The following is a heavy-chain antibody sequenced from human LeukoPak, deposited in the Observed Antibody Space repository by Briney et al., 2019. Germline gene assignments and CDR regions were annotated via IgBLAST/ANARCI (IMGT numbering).Heavy chain of an antibody. J-gene: IGHJ4*02. CDR1: GFTFSSYA. CDR2: ISGSGGST. V-gene: IGHV3-23*01. CDR3: AQGMTTVTTPFDY. D-gene: IGHD4-17*01. Sequence: GGSLRLSCAASGFTFSSYAMSWVRQAPGKGLEWVSAISGSGGSTYYADSVKGRFTISRDNAKNSLYLQINSLRAEDTAVYYCAQGMTTVTTPFDYWGQGTLVTVSS.